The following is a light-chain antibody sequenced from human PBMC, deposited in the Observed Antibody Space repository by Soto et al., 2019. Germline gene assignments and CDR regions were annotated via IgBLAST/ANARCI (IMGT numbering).Light chain of an antibody. CDR3: QQYGSSGT. CDR1: QSVSSY. CDR2: DAS. J-gene: IGKJ5*01. Sequence: EIVLTQYPATLSLSPGERSTLSCRASQSVSSYLAWYQQKPGQSPRLLIYDASNRATGIPARFSGSGSGTDFTLTISRLEPEDFAVYYCQQYGSSGTVGQVTRLDIK. V-gene: IGKV3-11*01.